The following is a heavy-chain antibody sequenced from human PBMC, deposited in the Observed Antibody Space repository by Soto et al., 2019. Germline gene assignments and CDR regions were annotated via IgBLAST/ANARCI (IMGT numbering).Heavy chain of an antibody. CDR2: IYYSGST. CDR1: GGSISSYY. CDR3: AKDRPGGWHDAFDI. V-gene: IGHV4-59*01. J-gene: IGHJ3*02. D-gene: IGHD6-19*01. Sequence: SETLSLTCTVSGGSISSYYWSWIRQPPGKGLEWIGYIYYSGSTNYNPSLKSRVTISVDTSKNQFSLRVEDTAVYYCAKDRPGGWHDAFDIWGQGTMVTVSS.